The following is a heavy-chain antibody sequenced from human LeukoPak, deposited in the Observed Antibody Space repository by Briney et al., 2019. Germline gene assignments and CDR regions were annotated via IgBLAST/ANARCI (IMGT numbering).Heavy chain of an antibody. CDR3: ARGLSVVVKQYFQH. CDR1: GYTFTSYD. V-gene: IGHV1-8*03. J-gene: IGHJ1*01. Sequence: ASVKVSCKASGYTFTSYDINWVRQASGQGLEWMGWMSPKTANTGYAQKFQGRVTITRDTSISTAYMELSSLTSDDTAVYYCARGLSVVVKQYFQHWGQGTLVTVSS. D-gene: IGHD3-22*01. CDR2: MSPKTANT.